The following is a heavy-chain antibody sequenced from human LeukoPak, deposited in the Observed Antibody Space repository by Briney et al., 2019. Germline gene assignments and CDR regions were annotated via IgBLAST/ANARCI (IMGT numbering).Heavy chain of an antibody. J-gene: IGHJ4*02. V-gene: IGHV5-51*01. CDR2: IYPGDSDA. Sequence: GESLKISCKGSGFSFTSCWIGWVRQMPGRGLEWMGIIYPGDSDARYSPSFQAQVPISADKSISAAYLQWSSLKASDTAMYYCARRRASSGFVFDSWGQGTLVTVSS. CDR1: GFSFTSCW. D-gene: IGHD3-22*01. CDR3: ARRRASSGFVFDS.